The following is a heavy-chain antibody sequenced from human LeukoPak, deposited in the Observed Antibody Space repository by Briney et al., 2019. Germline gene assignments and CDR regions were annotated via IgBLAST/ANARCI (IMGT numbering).Heavy chain of an antibody. CDR3: ARDLVVRGRWSWFDP. D-gene: IGHD3-10*01. V-gene: IGHV3-48*03. Sequence: GGSLRLSCVVSGVTVSSYEMNWVRQAPGKGLEWVSYISSSGSTIHYADSVKGRFTISRDNANKSLYLQMNSLRAEDTAVYYCARDLVVRGRWSWFDPWGQGTLVTVSS. J-gene: IGHJ5*02. CDR2: ISSSGSTI. CDR1: GVTVSSYE.